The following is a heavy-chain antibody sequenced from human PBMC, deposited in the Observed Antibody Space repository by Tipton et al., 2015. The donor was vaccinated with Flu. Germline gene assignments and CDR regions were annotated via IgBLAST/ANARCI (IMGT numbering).Heavy chain of an antibody. Sequence: MQLVQSGAEVKKPGESLKISCKGSGYTFTNYWIAWVRQMPGKGLEWMGIIYPGDSDTRYSPSFQGQVTISADKSITTAYLQWSSLKASDTAMYYCARVVPTAMGSADYWGQGTLVTVSS. CDR2: IYPGDSDT. CDR1: GYTFTNYW. J-gene: IGHJ4*02. CDR3: ARVVPTAMGSADY. D-gene: IGHD2-2*01. V-gene: IGHV5-51*01.